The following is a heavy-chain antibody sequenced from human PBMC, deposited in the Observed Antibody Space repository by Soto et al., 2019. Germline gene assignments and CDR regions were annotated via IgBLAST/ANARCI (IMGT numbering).Heavy chain of an antibody. V-gene: IGHV3-74*03. D-gene: IGHD1-1*01. Sequence: GSLRLSCAASGFTFSSYWMHWVRQAPGEGLVWVSYIKPDGSRTKDADSVKGRFTISRDNARNTLYLRMNSLRAEDTAVYYCARDNNWSYDSWGRGTLVTVSS. CDR2: IKPDGSRT. CDR3: ARDNNWSYDS. J-gene: IGHJ5*01. CDR1: GFTFSSYW.